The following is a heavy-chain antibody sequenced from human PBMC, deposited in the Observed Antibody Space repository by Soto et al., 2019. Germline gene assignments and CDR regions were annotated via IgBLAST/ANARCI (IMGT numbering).Heavy chain of an antibody. V-gene: IGHV3-23*01. J-gene: IGHJ4*02. CDR3: AKDRPARGNSAFYLDF. CDR2: ISATGGGT. Sequence: LRLSCAASGFKFSNYAMSWVRQAPGKGLEWVSLISATGGGTYYADSVKGRFTISRDNSHNTLYLQVHSLTAEDTAVYYCAKDRPARGNSAFYLDFWGQGAQVTVSS. D-gene: IGHD1-1*01. CDR1: GFKFSNYA.